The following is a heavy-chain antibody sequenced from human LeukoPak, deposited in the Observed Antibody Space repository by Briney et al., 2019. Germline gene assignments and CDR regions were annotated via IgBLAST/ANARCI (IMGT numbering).Heavy chain of an antibody. CDR3: ARDMDGGDPMYYFDY. CDR1: GFTFSSYG. V-gene: IGHV3-33*01. Sequence: PGGSLRLSCAASGFTFSSYGMHWVRQAPGKGLEWVAVIWYDGSNKYCADSVKGRFTISRDSSKNTLYLQMNSLRAEDTAVYYCARDMDGGDPMYYFDYWGQGTLVTVSS. CDR2: IWYDGSNK. J-gene: IGHJ4*02. D-gene: IGHD2-21*02.